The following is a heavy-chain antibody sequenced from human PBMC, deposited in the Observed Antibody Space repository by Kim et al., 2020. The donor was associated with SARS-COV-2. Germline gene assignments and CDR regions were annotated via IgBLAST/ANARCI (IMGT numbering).Heavy chain of an antibody. J-gene: IGHJ6*02. D-gene: IGHD3-10*01. Sequence: DSVKGRYHIARDNAKSNQYLQMNSLSAEDTALYYCAKTQGIIYYNYSMDVWGQGTTVTVSS. V-gene: IGHV3-9*01. CDR3: AKTQGIIYYNYSMDV.